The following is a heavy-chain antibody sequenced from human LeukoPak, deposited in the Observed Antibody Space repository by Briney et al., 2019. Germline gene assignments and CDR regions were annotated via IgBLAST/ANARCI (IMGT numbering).Heavy chain of an antibody. V-gene: IGHV3-53*01. D-gene: IGHD5-24*01. CDR2: IFSNGDT. CDR1: EFTVSRNY. CDR3: TRDQMHY. Sequence: GGSLRLSCTASEFTVSRNYTLWVRQAPGKGLEWVSLIFSNGDTHYADSVKGRFTISRDTSKNTVSLQMNSLRVEDTAMYYCTRDQMHYWGQGTVETVSS. J-gene: IGHJ4*02.